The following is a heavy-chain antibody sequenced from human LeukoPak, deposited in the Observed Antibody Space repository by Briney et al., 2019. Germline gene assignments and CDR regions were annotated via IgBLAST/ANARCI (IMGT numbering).Heavy chain of an antibody. Sequence: GGSLRLSCAVSGFTFSTYSMHWVRHAPGKGLVWVSYIKPDGSNTAYADSVRGRFTISRDNAKNTLYLQMNSLRAEDTAVYYCARDKDWLLYDNWGQGTLVTVSS. J-gene: IGHJ4*02. CDR1: GFTFSTYS. V-gene: IGHV3-74*01. CDR3: ARDKDWLLYDN. CDR2: IKPDGSNT. D-gene: IGHD3/OR15-3a*01.